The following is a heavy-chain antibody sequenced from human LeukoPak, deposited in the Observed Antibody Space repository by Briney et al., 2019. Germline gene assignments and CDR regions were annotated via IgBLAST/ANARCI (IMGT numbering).Heavy chain of an antibody. D-gene: IGHD1-26*01. J-gene: IGHJ3*02. Sequence: EAGGSLRLSCAPSGFTLSDYWMHWVRQAPGKGLVWVSHINADEDRAACADAVKGRFTISRDNAKNSLYLQMNSLRAEDTAVYYCARESSPTFDLGAFDIWGQGTMVTVSS. CDR1: GFTLSDYW. CDR2: INADEDRA. V-gene: IGHV3-74*01. CDR3: ARESSPTFDLGAFDI.